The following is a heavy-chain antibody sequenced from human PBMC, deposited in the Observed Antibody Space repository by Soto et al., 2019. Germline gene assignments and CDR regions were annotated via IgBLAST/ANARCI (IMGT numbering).Heavy chain of an antibody. CDR3: ARDTFRPAAIRANYYYGMDV. V-gene: IGHV1-69*13. D-gene: IGHD2-2*02. CDR2: IIPIFGTA. Sequence: SVKVSCKXSGGTFSSYAISWVRQAPGQGLEWMGGIIPIFGTANYAQKFQGRVTITADESTSTAYMELSSLRSEDTAVYYCARDTFRPAAIRANYYYGMDVWGQGTTVTVSS. J-gene: IGHJ6*02. CDR1: GGTFSSYA.